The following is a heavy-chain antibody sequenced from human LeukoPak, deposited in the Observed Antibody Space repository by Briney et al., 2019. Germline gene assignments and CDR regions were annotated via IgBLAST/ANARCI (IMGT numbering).Heavy chain of an antibody. Sequence: PAETLSLTCTVSGGSTIKYFRRWVRQPAGKGLEWLGHIYSSGTTHYNPSLNNRLTISLDTSKSQFSLHLNSVTAAHTAVYYCARAEGSGSGAYTLDYWGQGILGTVSA. CDR3: ARAEGSGSGAYTLDY. D-gene: IGHD3-10*01. CDR2: IYSSGTT. V-gene: IGHV4-4*07. CDR1: GGSTIKYF. J-gene: IGHJ4*02.